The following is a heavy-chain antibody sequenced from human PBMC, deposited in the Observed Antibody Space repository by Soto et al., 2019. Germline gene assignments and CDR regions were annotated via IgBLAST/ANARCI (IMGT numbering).Heavy chain of an antibody. Sequence: SQTLSLTCAISGDSVSSNSAAWNWIRQSPSRGLEWLGRTYYRSKWFNNYALSVKSRITINPDTSKNQFSLKLSSVTAADTAVYYCARGWIGRMAFDYWGQGTLVTVSS. CDR1: GDSVSSNSAA. J-gene: IGHJ4*02. CDR2: TYYRSKWFN. V-gene: IGHV6-1*01. CDR3: ARGWIGRMAFDY. D-gene: IGHD1-1*01.